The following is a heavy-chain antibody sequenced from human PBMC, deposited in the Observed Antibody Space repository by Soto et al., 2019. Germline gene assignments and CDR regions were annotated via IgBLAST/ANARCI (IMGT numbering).Heavy chain of an antibody. Sequence: QITLKESGPTLVKPTQTLTLTCTFSGFSLSTTGVGLVWIRQPPGEALEWLAIIYWNDDKRYSPYLKTRLTITKDTSKNQVVLTMTNMDPVDTATYYCALERDFGGGTGYWGQGTLVTVSS. CDR2: IYWNDDK. J-gene: IGHJ4*02. D-gene: IGHD3-3*01. V-gene: IGHV2-5*01. CDR3: ALERDFGGGTGY. CDR1: GFSLSTTGVG.